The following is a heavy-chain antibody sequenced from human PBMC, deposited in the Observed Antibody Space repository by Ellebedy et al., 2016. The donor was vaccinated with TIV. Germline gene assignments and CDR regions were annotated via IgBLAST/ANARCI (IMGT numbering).Heavy chain of an antibody. CDR2: IKQDGSEK. J-gene: IGHJ4*02. CDR1: GFTFSNSW. D-gene: IGHD3-22*01. CDR3: AGYGGYNSVCN. Sequence: GESLKISCAASGFTFSNSWMSWVRQGPGKGLEWVAHIKQDGSEKYYADSVKGRFTISRDNAKSSLYLQMNSLRAEDTAVYYCAGYGGYNSVCNWGQGTLVTVSS. V-gene: IGHV3-7*01.